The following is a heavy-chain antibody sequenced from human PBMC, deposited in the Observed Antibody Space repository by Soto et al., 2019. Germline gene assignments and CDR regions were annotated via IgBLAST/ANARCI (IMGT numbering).Heavy chain of an antibody. CDR2: ITYTGVST. CDR3: AKWFGELFDGFDV. D-gene: IGHD3-10*01. Sequence: PGGSLRLSCAASEFSFDDYAMSWVRQAPGKGLEWVSSITYTGVSTYYADSVKGRFTISRDTSKNMLYLQMNSLRPEDTAVYYCAKWFGELFDGFDVWGQGTMVTVSS. J-gene: IGHJ3*01. CDR1: EFSFDDYA. V-gene: IGHV3-23*01.